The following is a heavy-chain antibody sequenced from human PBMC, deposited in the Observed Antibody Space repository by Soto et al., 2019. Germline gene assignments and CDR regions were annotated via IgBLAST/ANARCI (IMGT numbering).Heavy chain of an antibody. CDR1: Y. J-gene: IGHJ6*01. CDR2: INTSGST. V-gene: IGHV4-34*01. Sequence: YCRRIFNIIGKGLEWIGEINTSGSTNYNPSLKSRVTISVDTSKNQFSLKLSSVTAADTAVYYCAGGRGIGVASTGFAFWG. CDR3: AGGRGIGVASTGFAF. D-gene: IGHD6-19*01.